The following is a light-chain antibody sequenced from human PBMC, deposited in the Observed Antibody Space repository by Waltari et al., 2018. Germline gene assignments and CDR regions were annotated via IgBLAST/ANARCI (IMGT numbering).Light chain of an antibody. CDR1: SGDVGGYNF. CDR2: DVN. Sequence: VSGSPGQSVTISCTGTSGDVGGYNFVSWYQHHPGKAPKVLIYDVNERPSGVPDRFSGSKSGNTASLTISGLQPEDEADYYCCSYAGSYTLIFGGGTKLTVL. CDR3: CSYAGSYTLI. V-gene: IGLV2-11*01. J-gene: IGLJ2*01.